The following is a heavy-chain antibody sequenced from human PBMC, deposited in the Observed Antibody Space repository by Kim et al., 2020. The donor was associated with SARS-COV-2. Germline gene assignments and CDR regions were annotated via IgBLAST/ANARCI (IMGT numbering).Heavy chain of an antibody. D-gene: IGHD6-19*01. Sequence: SETLSLTCTVSGGSISSSNYYWGWIRQPPEKGLEWIGSTSYSGNTYYNPSLKSRLTTSVDTSKNQFSLRLSSVTAADTAVYYCARLSNGWYEATLDCWGQGTLVTVSS. CDR1: GGSISSSNYY. CDR3: ARLSNGWYEATLDC. CDR2: TSYSGNT. J-gene: IGHJ4*02. V-gene: IGHV4-39*01.